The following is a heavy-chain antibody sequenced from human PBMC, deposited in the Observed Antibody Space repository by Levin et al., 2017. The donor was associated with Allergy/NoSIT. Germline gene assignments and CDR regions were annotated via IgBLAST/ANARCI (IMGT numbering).Heavy chain of an antibody. Sequence: PGESLKISCKASGYIFSSYAMNWVRQAPGQGLEWMGWINTNTGNPTYAQGFTGRFVFSLDTSVSTAYLQISSLKAEDTAVYYCARDFSVQQWLVLKIYYFDLWGRGTLVTVSS. CDR3: ARDFSVQQWLVLKIYYFDL. D-gene: IGHD6-19*01. J-gene: IGHJ2*01. CDR2: INTNTGNP. CDR1: GYIFSSYA. V-gene: IGHV7-4-1*02.